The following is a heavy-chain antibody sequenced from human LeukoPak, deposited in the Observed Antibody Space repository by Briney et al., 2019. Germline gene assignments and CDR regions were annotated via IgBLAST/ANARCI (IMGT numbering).Heavy chain of an antibody. CDR3: ARDDFWSGPDAFDI. CDR2: IYYSGST. J-gene: IGHJ3*02. CDR1: GGSISSSSYY. D-gene: IGHD3-3*01. Sequence: PSETLSLTCTVSGGSISSSSYYWGWIRQPPGKGLEWVGSIYYSGSTYYNPSLKSRVTISVDTSKNQFSLKLSSVTAADTAVYYCARDDFWSGPDAFDIWGQGTMVTVSS. V-gene: IGHV4-39*02.